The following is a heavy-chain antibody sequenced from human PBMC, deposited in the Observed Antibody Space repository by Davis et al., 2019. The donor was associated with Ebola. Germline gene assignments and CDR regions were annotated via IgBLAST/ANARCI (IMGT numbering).Heavy chain of an antibody. CDR1: GFTFSTYS. CDR2: ISSDSDYI. J-gene: IGHJ4*02. V-gene: IGHV3-21*01. Sequence: GESLKIPCAASGFTFSTYSMSWVRQAPGKGLEWVSSISSDSDYIYYADSAKGRFTISRDNAKNSLYLQMNRLRAEDTAVYYCARGIDYWGQGTLVTVSS. CDR3: ARGIDY.